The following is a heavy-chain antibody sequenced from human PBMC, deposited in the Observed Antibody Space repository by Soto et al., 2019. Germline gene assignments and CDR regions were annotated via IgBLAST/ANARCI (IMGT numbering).Heavy chain of an antibody. CDR1: GFTVSYKF. J-gene: IGHJ3*02. CDR2: IYNNDGT. Sequence: GGSLRLSCVASGFTVSYKFMSWVRQAPGKGLEWVSMIYNNDGTNYADSVKGRFTISRDKSKNTLYLHMNSLRVDDTAVYYCVRDGDVYRMDAFDIWGQGTTVTVSS. D-gene: IGHD4-4*01. CDR3: VRDGDVYRMDAFDI. V-gene: IGHV3-66*01.